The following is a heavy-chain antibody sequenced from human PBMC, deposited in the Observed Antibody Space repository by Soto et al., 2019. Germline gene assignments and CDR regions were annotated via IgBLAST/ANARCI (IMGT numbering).Heavy chain of an antibody. Sequence: GASVKVSCKASGYTFTSYDINWVRQAPGQGLEWMGWISANNGNTNYAQKLQGRVTMTTDTSTSTAYMELRSLRSDDTAVYYCARVVSEQLVREIWFDPWGQGTLVTVSS. J-gene: IGHJ5*02. CDR1: GYTFTSYD. CDR2: ISANNGNT. D-gene: IGHD6-6*01. CDR3: ARVVSEQLVREIWFDP. V-gene: IGHV1-18*01.